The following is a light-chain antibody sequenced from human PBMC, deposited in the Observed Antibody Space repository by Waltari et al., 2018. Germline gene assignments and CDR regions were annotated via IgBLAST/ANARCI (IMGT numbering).Light chain of an antibody. CDR3: ATWDDRLTGVV. J-gene: IGLJ2*01. CDR2: SNT. V-gene: IGLV1-44*01. Sequence: QSALTQPPSASGTPGQTVTIFCSGGNSNIGSNVVNWYQQVPGTAPKLLIYSNTLRPSGVPDRFSGSKSGTSASLAISGLQSDDEGDYYCATWDDRLTGVVFGGGTQVTVL. CDR1: NSNIGSNV.